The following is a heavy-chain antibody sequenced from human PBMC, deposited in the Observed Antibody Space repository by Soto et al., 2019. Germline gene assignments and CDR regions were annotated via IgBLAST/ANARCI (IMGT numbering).Heavy chain of an antibody. J-gene: IGHJ6*02. Sequence: SEALSLTCTVSGGSISSSRYYWGWIRQPPGKGLEWIGSIYYSGSTYYNPSLKSRVTISVDTSKNQFSLKLSSVTAADTAVYYCAPRAGSGTNYYGMDVRAQRTTVTVSS. CDR3: APRAGSGTNYYGMDV. CDR2: IYYSGST. CDR1: GGSISSSRYY. V-gene: IGHV4-39*07. D-gene: IGHD2-2*01.